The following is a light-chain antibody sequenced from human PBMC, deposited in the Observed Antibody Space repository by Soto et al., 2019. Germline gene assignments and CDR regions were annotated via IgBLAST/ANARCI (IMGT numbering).Light chain of an antibody. V-gene: IGKV1-39*01. CDR1: RSISNY. CDR2: AAS. J-gene: IGKJ1*01. Sequence: DIQMTQSPSSLSASVGDRVTITCRASRSISNYLNWYQQKPGKGPRLLIHAASSLQSGVPPRFSGSGSGTNFTLTISSLQPEDFATYSCQQSYGTPWTFGQGTKVKIK. CDR3: QQSYGTPWT.